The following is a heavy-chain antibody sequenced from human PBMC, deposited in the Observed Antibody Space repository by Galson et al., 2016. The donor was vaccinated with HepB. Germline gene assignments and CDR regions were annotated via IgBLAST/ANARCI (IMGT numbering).Heavy chain of an antibody. Sequence: SLRLSCAASGFTFSDYGMHWVRQAPGKGLEWVAVIWYDGSTQFHAVSVRGRFSISRDNSKNTLYLQMNSLRAEDTAMYYCARDTAFTTGWYAFDYWGQGNLVTVSS. D-gene: IGHD6-19*01. V-gene: IGHV3-33*01. CDR1: GFTFSDYG. CDR2: IWYDGSTQ. J-gene: IGHJ4*02. CDR3: ARDTAFTTGWYAFDY.